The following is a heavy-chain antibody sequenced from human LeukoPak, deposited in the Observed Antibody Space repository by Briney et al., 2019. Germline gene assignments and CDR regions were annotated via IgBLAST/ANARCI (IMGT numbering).Heavy chain of an antibody. CDR2: IYYSGST. V-gene: IGHV4-31*03. CDR1: GGSISSGGYY. D-gene: IGHD3-22*01. J-gene: IGHJ4*02. CDR3: ARVGRITMIVDY. Sequence: PSETLSLTCTVSGGSISSGGYYWSWIRQHPGKGLEWIGYIYYSGSTYYNPSLKSRVTISVDTSKNQSSLKLSSVTAADTAVYYCARVGRITMIVDYWGQGTLVTVSS.